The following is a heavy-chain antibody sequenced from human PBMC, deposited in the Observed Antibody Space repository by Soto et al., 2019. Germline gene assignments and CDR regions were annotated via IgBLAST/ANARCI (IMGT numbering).Heavy chain of an antibody. Sequence: PGGSLRLSCAASGFTFSSYSMNWVRQAPGKGLEWVSSISSSSSYIYYADSVKGRFTIFRDNAKNSLFLQMNGLRDDDTAVYYCANQKIRFSVAGTLYGLGVWCQGTTVTVSS. CDR2: ISSSSSYI. V-gene: IGHV3-21*01. CDR1: GFTFSSYS. J-gene: IGHJ6*02. D-gene: IGHD6-19*01. CDR3: ANQKIRFSVAGTLYGLGV.